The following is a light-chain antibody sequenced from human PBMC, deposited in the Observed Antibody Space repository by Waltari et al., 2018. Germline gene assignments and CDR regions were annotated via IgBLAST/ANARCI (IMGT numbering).Light chain of an antibody. CDR1: QSVSTY. Sequence: EIVLTQSPATLSLSPGERATLSCTASQSVSTYVAWYQHKPGQAPRLLIYDASNRANGIPARFRGRGSGTDFTLTISSLEPEDCAVYYCQQRSNWPLTFGGGTKGEIK. V-gene: IGKV3-11*01. CDR2: DAS. J-gene: IGKJ4*01. CDR3: QQRSNWPLT.